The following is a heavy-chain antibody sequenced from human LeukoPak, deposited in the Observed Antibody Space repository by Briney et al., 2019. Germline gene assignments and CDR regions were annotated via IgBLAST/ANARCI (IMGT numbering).Heavy chain of an antibody. CDR3: ARNSDFSFDY. CDR2: IYHTGST. J-gene: IGHJ4*02. CDR1: GGSISSGDYY. V-gene: IGHV4-30-4*01. D-gene: IGHD3-3*01. Sequence: SQTLSLTCTVSGGSISSGDYYWSWIRQPPGKGLEWIGYIYHTGSTYYNSSLESRVTISLDTSKNQFSLKLSSLPAADTAVYYCARNSDFSFDYWGQGTLVTVSS.